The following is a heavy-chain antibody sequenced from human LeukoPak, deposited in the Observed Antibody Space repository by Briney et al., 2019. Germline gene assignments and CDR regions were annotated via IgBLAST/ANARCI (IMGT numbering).Heavy chain of an antibody. CDR2: INHSGST. Sequence: SETLSLTCAVSGGSFSGYYWSWIRQPPGKGLEWIGEINHSGSTNYNPSLKSRVIISVDTSKNQFSLKLSSVTVADTAVYYCARVSTYYYGSGTLGYWGQGTLVTVSS. CDR1: GGSFSGYY. V-gene: IGHV4-34*01. CDR3: ARVSTYYYGSGTLGY. D-gene: IGHD3-10*01. J-gene: IGHJ4*02.